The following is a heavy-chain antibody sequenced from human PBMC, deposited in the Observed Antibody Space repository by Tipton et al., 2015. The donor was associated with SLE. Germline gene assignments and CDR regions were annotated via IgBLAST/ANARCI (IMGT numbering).Heavy chain of an antibody. D-gene: IGHD3-10*01. J-gene: IGHJ4*02. Sequence: TLSLTCTVSGGSIDCHYWRWIRQTPGKGLEYIGFIHYSGKTDSHPSLKSRVTMSVDTSKNQFSLKLSSVTAADTAVYYCARDYYYGSGSYAPLDYWGQGTLVTVSS. V-gene: IGHV4-59*11. CDR2: IHYSGKT. CDR3: ARDYYYGSGSYAPLDY. CDR1: GGSIDCHY.